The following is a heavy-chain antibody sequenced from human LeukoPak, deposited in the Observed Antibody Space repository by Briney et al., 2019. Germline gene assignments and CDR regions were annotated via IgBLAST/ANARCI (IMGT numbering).Heavy chain of an antibody. CDR2: ISSSGSTI. J-gene: IGHJ4*02. CDR3: ATQHTLWSXLDX. CDR1: GFILSSYE. Sequence: GGSLRLSCAASGFILSSYEMNWVRQAPGKGLEWLSYISSSGSTIYYADSVKGRFTTSRDNAKNSLYLQMNSLRAEDTAVYYCATQHTLWSXLDXXXQGXLVTVX. V-gene: IGHV3-48*03. D-gene: IGHD3-10*01.